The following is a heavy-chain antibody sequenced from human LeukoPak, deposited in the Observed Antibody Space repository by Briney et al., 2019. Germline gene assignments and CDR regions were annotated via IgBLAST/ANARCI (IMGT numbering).Heavy chain of an antibody. CDR1: GFTFRNYA. V-gene: IGHV3-30*04. CDR3: VRDWGFDY. D-gene: IGHD3-16*01. Sequence: GGSLRLSCAASGFTFRNYAMHWVHQAPGKGLEWVTSISYDGSKKFHADSVRGRFTISRDNSKSTLDLQMDSLRDEDTADYFCVRDWGFDYWGQGTLVTVSS. CDR2: ISYDGSKK. J-gene: IGHJ4*02.